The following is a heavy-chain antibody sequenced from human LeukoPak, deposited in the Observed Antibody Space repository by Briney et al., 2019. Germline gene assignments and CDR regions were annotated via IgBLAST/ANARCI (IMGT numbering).Heavy chain of an antibody. D-gene: IGHD3-22*01. CDR2: ISSSSSTI. Sequence: GGSLRLSCAASGFTFSSYSMNWVRQAPGKGLEWVSYISSSSSTIYYADSVKGRFTISRDNAKNSLYLQMNSLRAEDTAVYYCARDLPYYDSSGYLDYWGQGTLVTVSS. CDR3: ARDLPYYDSSGYLDY. CDR1: GFTFSSYS. J-gene: IGHJ4*02. V-gene: IGHV3-48*04.